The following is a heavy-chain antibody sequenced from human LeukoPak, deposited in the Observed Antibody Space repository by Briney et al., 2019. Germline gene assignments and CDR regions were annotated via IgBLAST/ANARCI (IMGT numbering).Heavy chain of an antibody. V-gene: IGHV3-21*01. CDR2: ITASSGYI. D-gene: IGHD2-2*01. CDR1: GFSFGSYD. Sequence: PGGSLRLSCAASGFSFGSYDMNWVRQAPGKGLEWVSSITASSGYIYYADSVKGRFTVSRDNAKNSLYLQMNSLRAEDTAVYYCASHIVVVTAIRYYAMDVWGQGTTVTVSS. CDR3: ASHIVVVTAIRYYAMDV. J-gene: IGHJ6*02.